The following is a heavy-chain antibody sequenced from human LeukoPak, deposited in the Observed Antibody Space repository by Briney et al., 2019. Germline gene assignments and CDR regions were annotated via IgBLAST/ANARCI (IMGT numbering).Heavy chain of an antibody. D-gene: IGHD3-3*01. Sequence: PGGSLRLSCAASGFTFSSYSMNWVRQAPGKGLEWVSYISSSSSTIYYADSVKGRFTISRDNAKNSLYLQMNSLRAEDTAVYYCARDSITIFGVVTDHWGQGTMVTVSS. CDR3: ARDSITIFGVVTDH. V-gene: IGHV3-48*04. CDR1: GFTFSSYS. J-gene: IGHJ3*01. CDR2: ISSSSSTI.